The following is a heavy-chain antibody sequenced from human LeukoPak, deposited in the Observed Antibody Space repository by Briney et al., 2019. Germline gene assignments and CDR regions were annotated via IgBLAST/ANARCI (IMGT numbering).Heavy chain of an antibody. J-gene: IGHJ6*02. V-gene: IGHV4-59*01. Sequence: SETLSLTCTVSGASITTYFWSWIRQPPGKGLEWIGYIYYSGSTKYNPSLKSRVTISVDTSKNQFSLKLTSVTAADTAIYYCARDAIGMDVWGQGTTVTVSS. CDR3: ARDAIGMDV. CDR2: IYYSGST. CDR1: GASITTYF.